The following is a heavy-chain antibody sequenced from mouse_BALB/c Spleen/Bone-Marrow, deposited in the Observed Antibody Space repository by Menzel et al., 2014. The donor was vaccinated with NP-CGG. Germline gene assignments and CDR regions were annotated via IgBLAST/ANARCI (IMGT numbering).Heavy chain of an antibody. V-gene: IGHV4-1*02. CDR3: ARGNYYGNLDY. D-gene: IGHD2-1*01. Sequence: EVKLMESGGGLVQPGGSLKLSCAASGFDFRRYWMSWVRQAPGKGLQWIGEINPDSRTINYTPSLKDKFIISRDNAKNTLYLQMSKVRSEDTALYYCARGNYYGNLDYWGQGTTLTVSS. CDR1: GFDFRRYW. CDR2: INPDSRTI. J-gene: IGHJ2*01.